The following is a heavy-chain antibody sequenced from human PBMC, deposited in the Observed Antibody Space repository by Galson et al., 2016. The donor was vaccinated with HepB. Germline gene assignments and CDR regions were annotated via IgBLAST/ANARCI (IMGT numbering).Heavy chain of an antibody. CDR1: GGSISGTEYY. D-gene: IGHD6-19*01. CDR3: ATGIVVAGKMYYYYMDG. J-gene: IGHJ6*03. V-gene: IGHV4-39*01. CDR2: LYCGGST. Sequence: SETLSLTCNVSGGSISGTEYYWGWIRQPPGRGLEWIGSLYCGGSTNYNPSLETRVTISVDTSKNHLSLGLSSVTAADTAVYYCATGIVVAGKMYYYYMDGWGKGTSVTVSS.